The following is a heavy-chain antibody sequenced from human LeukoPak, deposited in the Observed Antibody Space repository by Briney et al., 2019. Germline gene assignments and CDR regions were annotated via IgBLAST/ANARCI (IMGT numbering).Heavy chain of an antibody. CDR1: GYSLTDLS. CDR2: FDPEHREA. Sequence: ASVKVSCKVSGYSLTDLSMHWVRQAPGNGLEWMGGFDPEHREAIYAQKFQGRVSMTEDTSTDTAYMELSSLRSEDTAVYYCAREEWELLLYFDYWGQGTLVTVSS. D-gene: IGHD1-26*01. J-gene: IGHJ4*02. CDR3: AREEWELLLYFDY. V-gene: IGHV1-24*01.